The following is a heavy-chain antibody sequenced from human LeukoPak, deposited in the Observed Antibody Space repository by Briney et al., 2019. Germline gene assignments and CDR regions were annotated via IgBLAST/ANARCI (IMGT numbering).Heavy chain of an antibody. CDR2: ISYDGTNK. D-gene: IGHD1-26*01. J-gene: IGHJ4*02. Sequence: GGSLRLSCAASGFAFSTYATHWVRQAPGKGLEWVAVISYDGTNKYYGDSVKGRFTISRDNSKNTLYLQMNSLRAEDTAVYFCAKSQDGGRLFHFDYWGQGTLVTVSS. CDR1: GFAFSTYA. CDR3: AKSQDGGRLFHFDY. V-gene: IGHV3-30-3*02.